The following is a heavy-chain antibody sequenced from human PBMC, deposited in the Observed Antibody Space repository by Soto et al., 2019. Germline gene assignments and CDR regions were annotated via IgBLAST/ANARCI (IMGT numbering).Heavy chain of an antibody. CDR2: IKSKTDGGTT. Sequence: GGSLRLSCAASGFTFSNAWINWVRQAPGKGLEWVGRIKSKTDGGTTDYAEPVKGRFSISRDDSNNMVYLQMNSLKIEDTAFYYCTTDSYSTIIIVRFDYWGHGTLVTVSS. CDR1: GFTFSNAW. CDR3: TTDSYSTIIIVRFDY. V-gene: IGHV3-15*07. D-gene: IGHD3-22*01. J-gene: IGHJ4*01.